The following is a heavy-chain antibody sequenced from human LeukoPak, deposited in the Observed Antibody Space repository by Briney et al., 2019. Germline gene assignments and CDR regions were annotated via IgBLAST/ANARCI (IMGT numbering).Heavy chain of an antibody. CDR2: ISSSGSTI. Sequence: PGGSLRLSCEASGFTFSSYWMHWVRQVPGKGLVWVSYISSSGSTIYYADSVKGRFTIPRDNAKNSLYLQMNSLRAEDTAVYYCAREASSSTWGYWGQGTLVTVSS. J-gene: IGHJ4*02. D-gene: IGHD6-6*01. CDR3: AREASSSTWGY. V-gene: IGHV3-48*03. CDR1: GFTFSSYW.